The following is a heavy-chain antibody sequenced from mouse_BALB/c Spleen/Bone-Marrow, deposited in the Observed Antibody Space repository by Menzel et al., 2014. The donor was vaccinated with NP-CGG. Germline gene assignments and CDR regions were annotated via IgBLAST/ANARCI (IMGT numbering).Heavy chain of an antibody. J-gene: IGHJ3*01. CDR3: AALLAY. CDR2: IGYDGSN. V-gene: IGHV3-6*02. CDR1: GYSITSGYY. Sequence: EVQLQQSGPGLVKPSQSLSLTCSVTGYSITSGYYWNWIRQFPGNKLEWMGFIGYDGSNNYNPSLKNRISITRDTSKNQFFLKLNSVTTEDTATYYCAALLAYWGQGTLVTVSA.